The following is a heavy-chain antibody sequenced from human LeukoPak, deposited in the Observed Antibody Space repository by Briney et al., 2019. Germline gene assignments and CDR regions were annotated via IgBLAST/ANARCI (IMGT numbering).Heavy chain of an antibody. CDR2: SYYSGRT. J-gene: IGHJ3*02. CDR3: ARVASGSDVFDI. CDR1: GGSVSSGSYY. V-gene: IGHV4-61*01. Sequence: PSETLSLTCTVSGGSVSSGSYYWSWIRQPPGKGLEWIGYSYYSGRTNYNPSLKSRVTISVDTSKKQFSLKLSSVTAADTAVFYCARVASGSDVFDIWGQGTMVT. D-gene: IGHD3-3*01.